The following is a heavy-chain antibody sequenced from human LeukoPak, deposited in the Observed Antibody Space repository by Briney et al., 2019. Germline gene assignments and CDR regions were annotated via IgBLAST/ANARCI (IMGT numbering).Heavy chain of an antibody. CDR1: RYPFTSYA. D-gene: IGHD5-18*01. CDR3: ATGFSFGSNAFDI. CDR2: INTNTGNP. Sequence: ASVKVSCKASRYPFTSYAMNWVRQAPGQGLEWMGWINTNTGNPTYAQDFTGRFVFSLDTSVSSAFLQIFNLKVEDTAVYYCATGFSFGSNAFDIWGQGTMVTVSS. V-gene: IGHV7-4-1*01. J-gene: IGHJ3*02.